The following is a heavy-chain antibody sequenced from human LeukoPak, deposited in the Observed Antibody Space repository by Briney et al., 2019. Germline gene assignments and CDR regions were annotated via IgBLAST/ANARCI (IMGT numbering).Heavy chain of an antibody. V-gene: IGHV4-59*01. CDR2: IYYSGST. Sequence: SETLSLTCTVSGGSISSYYWSWIRQPPGKGLEWIGYIYYSGSTNYNPSLKSRVTISVDTSKNQFSLKLSSVTAADTAVYYCAGDTPSITIFGVVTLGGMDVWGQGTTVTVSS. J-gene: IGHJ6*02. CDR3: AGDTPSITIFGVVTLGGMDV. CDR1: GGSISSYY. D-gene: IGHD3-3*01.